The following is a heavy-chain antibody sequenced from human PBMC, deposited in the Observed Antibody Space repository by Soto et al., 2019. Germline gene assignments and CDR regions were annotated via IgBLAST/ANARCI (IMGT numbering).Heavy chain of an antibody. CDR3: ARSVEWLASFDE. Sequence: ASVKVFCKASGYTFTSYDINWVRQATGQGLEWMGWMNPNSGNTGYAQKFQGRVTMTRNTSISTAYMELSSLRSEDTAVYYCARSVEWLASFDERGQGTLVTVSS. CDR1: GYTFTSYD. D-gene: IGHD6-19*01. CDR2: MNPNSGNT. J-gene: IGHJ4*02. V-gene: IGHV1-8*01.